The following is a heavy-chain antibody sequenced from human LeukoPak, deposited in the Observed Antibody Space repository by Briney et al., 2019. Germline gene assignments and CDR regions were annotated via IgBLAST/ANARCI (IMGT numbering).Heavy chain of an antibody. Sequence: GGSLRLSCAGSGFTFSSYEMNWVRQAPGKGLEWVSYISSSGSTIYYADSVKGRFTISRDNAKNSLYLQMNSLRAEDTAVYYCARHGYSYGYNWFDPWGQGTLVTVSS. V-gene: IGHV3-48*03. CDR2: ISSSGSTI. J-gene: IGHJ5*02. CDR1: GFTFSSYE. D-gene: IGHD5-18*01. CDR3: ARHGYSYGYNWFDP.